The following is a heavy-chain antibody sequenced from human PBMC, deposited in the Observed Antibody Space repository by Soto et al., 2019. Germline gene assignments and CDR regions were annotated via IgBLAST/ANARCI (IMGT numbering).Heavy chain of an antibody. CDR3: TRFDAGYSSSWRPLGYYYYGMDV. D-gene: IGHD6-13*01. J-gene: IGHJ6*02. V-gene: IGHV3-49*04. Sequence: LSLLCTASRFTFGDYALSWARQAPGKGLEWVGFIRSKAYGGTTEYAASVKGRFTISRDDSKSIAYLQMNSLKTEDTAVYYCTRFDAGYSSSWRPLGYYYYGMDVWGQGPTVTVS. CDR1: RFTFGDYA. CDR2: IRSKAYGGTT.